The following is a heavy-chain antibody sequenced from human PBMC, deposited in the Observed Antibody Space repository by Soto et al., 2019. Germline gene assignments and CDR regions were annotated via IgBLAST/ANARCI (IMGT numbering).Heavy chain of an antibody. J-gene: IGHJ4*02. CDR3: VKDRAFWRLTPTTSHFDY. D-gene: IGHD4-17*01. Sequence: QAQLVESGGGVVQPGRSLRLSCTAPTFSFSTYGMHWVRQAPGKGLEWVGVISYDGAITYYGDSVKGRFTISRDNSENTLYLQMNSLRPDDTALYFCVKDRAFWRLTPTTSHFDYWGQGALVTVSS. V-gene: IGHV3-30*18. CDR1: TFSFSTYG. CDR2: ISYDGAIT.